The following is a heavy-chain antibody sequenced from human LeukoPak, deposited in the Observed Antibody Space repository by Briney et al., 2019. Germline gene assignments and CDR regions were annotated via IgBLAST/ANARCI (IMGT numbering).Heavy chain of an antibody. CDR3: ASPLGYCSSTNCYGDY. Sequence: WVRQPPGKGLEWIGSIYYSGSTYYNPSLKSRVTISVDTSKNQFSLKLTSVTAADTAVYYCASPLGYCSSTNCYGDYWGQGTLVTVSS. V-gene: IGHV4-39*01. J-gene: IGHJ4*02. CDR2: IYYSGST. D-gene: IGHD2-2*01.